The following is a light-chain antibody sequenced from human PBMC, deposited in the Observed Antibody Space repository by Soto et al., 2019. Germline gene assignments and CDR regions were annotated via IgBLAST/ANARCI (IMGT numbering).Light chain of an antibody. CDR1: QSVRSNY. CDR2: GAS. V-gene: IGKV3-20*01. Sequence: EIVLTQSPGTLSLSPGEGATLSCRASQSVRSNYLAWYQQKPGQSPRLLIYGASTRDTGIPDRFSGSGSGTDFTLTISRLEPEDFAVYYCQQYGSSYTFGPGTKVDIK. CDR3: QQYGSSYT. J-gene: IGKJ3*01.